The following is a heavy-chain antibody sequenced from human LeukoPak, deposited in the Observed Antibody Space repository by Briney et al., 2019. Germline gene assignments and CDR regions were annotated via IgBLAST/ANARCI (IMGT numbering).Heavy chain of an antibody. J-gene: IGHJ3*02. V-gene: IGHV4-61*01. Sequence: TSETLSLTCTVSGASVSSGSYYWSWIRQPPGKGLEWIGYIYYSGSTNYNPSLKSRVTISVDTSKNQFSLKLSSVTAADTAVYYCAREKGTDAFDIWGQGTMVTVSS. D-gene: IGHD1-1*01. CDR1: GASVSSGSYY. CDR2: IYYSGST. CDR3: AREKGTDAFDI.